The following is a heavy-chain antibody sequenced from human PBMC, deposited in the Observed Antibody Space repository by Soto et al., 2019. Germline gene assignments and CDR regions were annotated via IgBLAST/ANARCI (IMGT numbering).Heavy chain of an antibody. V-gene: IGHV1-2*02. Sequence: ASVKVSCKASGYTFTGYYMHWVRQAPGQGLEWMGWINPNSGGTNYAQKFQGRVTMTRDTSISTAYMELSGLRSDDTAVYYCARAYSSGWYYFDYWGQGTLVTVSS. J-gene: IGHJ4*02. D-gene: IGHD6-19*01. CDR2: INPNSGGT. CDR1: GYTFTGYY. CDR3: ARAYSSGWYYFDY.